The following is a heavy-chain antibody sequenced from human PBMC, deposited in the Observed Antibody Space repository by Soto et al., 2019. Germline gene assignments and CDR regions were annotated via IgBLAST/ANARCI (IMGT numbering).Heavy chain of an antibody. V-gene: IGHV1-18*01. CDR2: FSSYNGDA. Sequence: QVQLVQSGVEVKKPGATVKVSCKASGYTFSNYGISWLRQAPGQGLEWMGWFSSYNGDARYAQNLQGRVTMTTATATSTAYMELWSLRSDDTAVYYCAREDSGGLDYWGQGTMVTVAS. CDR1: GYTFSNYG. J-gene: IGHJ4*02. D-gene: IGHD1-26*01. CDR3: AREDSGGLDY.